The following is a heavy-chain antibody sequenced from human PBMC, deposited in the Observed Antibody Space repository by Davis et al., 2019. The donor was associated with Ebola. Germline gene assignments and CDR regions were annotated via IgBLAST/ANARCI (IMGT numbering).Heavy chain of an antibody. CDR2: LGTSADT. J-gene: IGHJ3*02. V-gene: IGHV3-23*01. Sequence: ESLKLYCAASGFVFRNYVMSWVRQAPGKGLEWVSTLGTSADTYYADSVKGRFTISRNNSKNTLYLQMNGLGVEDTAIYYCAKDTSNSWFDIWGQGTMVTVSS. CDR1: GFVFRNYV. D-gene: IGHD6-13*01. CDR3: AKDTSNSWFDI.